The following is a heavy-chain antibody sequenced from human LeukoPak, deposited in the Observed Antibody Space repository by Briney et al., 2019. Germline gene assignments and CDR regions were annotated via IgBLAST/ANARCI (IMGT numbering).Heavy chain of an antibody. J-gene: IGHJ4*02. Sequence: KPSETLSLTCTVSGGSISSYYWSWIRQPPGKGLEWIGYIYYSGSTNYNPPLKSRVTISVDTSKNQFSLKLSSVTAADTAVYYCARGKIPAALFDYWGQGTLVTVSS. D-gene: IGHD2-2*01. CDR1: GGSISSYY. CDR3: ARGKIPAALFDY. V-gene: IGHV4-59*01. CDR2: IYYSGST.